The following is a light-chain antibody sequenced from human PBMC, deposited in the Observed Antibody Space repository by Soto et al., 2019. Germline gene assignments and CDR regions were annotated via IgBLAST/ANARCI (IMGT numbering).Light chain of an antibody. CDR3: QQYDTSPAWT. V-gene: IGKV3-20*01. J-gene: IGKJ1*01. Sequence: EIVMTQSPDTLSVSPGERATLSCRASQSVSSNLAWYQQKPGQAPRLLISGASNRATGIPDRFSGSGSGTDFTLTISRLEPEDFAVYYCQQYDTSPAWTFGQGTKVDIK. CDR2: GAS. CDR1: QSVSSN.